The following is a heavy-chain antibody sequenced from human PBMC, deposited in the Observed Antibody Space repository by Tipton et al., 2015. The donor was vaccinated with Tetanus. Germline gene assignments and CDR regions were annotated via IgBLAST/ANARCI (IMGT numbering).Heavy chain of an antibody. CDR1: GLFFKNAW. J-gene: IGHJ4*02. V-gene: IGHV3-15*07. D-gene: IGHD1-26*01. CDR3: TTSGIVGSGYRVHY. CDR2: IKSKTDGGTT. Sequence: SLRLSCATSGLFFKNAWMNWVRQAPGKGLEWVGRIKSKTDGGTTDYAARVKDRFSISRDDSKDTLFLQMNRLKAEDTAVYYCTTSGIVGSGYRVHYGGRGTLVVVSS.